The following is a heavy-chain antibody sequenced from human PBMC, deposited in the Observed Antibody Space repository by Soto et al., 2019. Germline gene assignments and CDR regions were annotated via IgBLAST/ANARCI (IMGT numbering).Heavy chain of an antibody. V-gene: IGHV1-3*01. Sequence: ASVKGSFKAFGYSFRCSGIEWVRQAPGQSLEWMGWINADKGDTKYSQNFQDRVSITRDTFANTAYMELRSLTPEDTAVYYCARVGLKYLRWFDPWGQGSLVTVSS. CDR1: GYSFRCSG. D-gene: IGHD3-16*01. CDR2: INADKGDT. J-gene: IGHJ5*02. CDR3: ARVGLKYLRWFDP.